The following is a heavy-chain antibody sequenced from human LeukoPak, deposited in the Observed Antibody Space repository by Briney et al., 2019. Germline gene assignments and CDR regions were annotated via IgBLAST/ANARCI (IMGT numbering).Heavy chain of an antibody. CDR2: INPSDGST. Sequence: ASVKVSCKASGYTFTSYYMHWVRQAPGQGLEWMGIINPSDGSTSYAQKFQGRVTMTRDMSTSTVYMELSSLRSEDTAVYYCARDTVVNQDYYYYYYMDVWGKGTTVTVSS. J-gene: IGHJ6*03. CDR3: ARDTVVNQDYYYYYYMDV. CDR1: GYTFTSYY. V-gene: IGHV1-46*01. D-gene: IGHD4-23*01.